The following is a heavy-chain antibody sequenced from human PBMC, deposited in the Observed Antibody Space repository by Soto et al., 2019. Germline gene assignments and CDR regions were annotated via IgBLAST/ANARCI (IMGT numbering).Heavy chain of an antibody. Sequence: ASVKVSCKASGYTFTSYGISWVRQAPGQGLEWMGWISAYNGNTNYAQKLQGRVTMTTDTSTSTAYMELRSLRSDDTAVYYCARDRRFIEAAGKGNDYWGQGTLVTVSS. CDR1: GYTFTSYG. CDR2: ISAYNGNT. CDR3: ARDRRFIEAAGKGNDY. V-gene: IGHV1-18*01. J-gene: IGHJ4*02. D-gene: IGHD6-13*01.